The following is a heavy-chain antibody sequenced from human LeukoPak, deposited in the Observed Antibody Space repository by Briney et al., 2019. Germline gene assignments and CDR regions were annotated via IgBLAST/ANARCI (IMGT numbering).Heavy chain of an antibody. CDR1: GGSISSYY. CDR2: IYYSGST. CDR3: ARATYYYDSSGLRGAYYYYYCMDV. D-gene: IGHD3-22*01. Sequence: PSETLSLTCTVSGGSISSYYWSWIRQPPGKGLEWIGYIYYSGSTNYNPSLKSRVTISVDTSKNQFSLKLSSVTAADTAVYYCARATYYYDSSGLRGAYYYYYCMDVWGKGTTVTISS. V-gene: IGHV4-59*01. J-gene: IGHJ6*03.